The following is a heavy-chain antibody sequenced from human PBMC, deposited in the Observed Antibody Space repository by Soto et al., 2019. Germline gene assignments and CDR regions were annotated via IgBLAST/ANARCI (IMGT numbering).Heavy chain of an antibody. CDR1: GGSFSGYY. CDR2: INHTGGS. J-gene: IGHJ4*02. V-gene: IGHV4-34*01. CDR3: AREVGYYSATRRNLYFDY. Sequence: PSETLSLTCAVSGGSFSGYYWSWVRQTPGKGLEWIGDINHTGGSNYNPSLKSRVMISVDTAKTQFSLNVTSVTAVDTAVYYCAREVGYYSATRRNLYFDYWGPGTLVTVSS. D-gene: IGHD2-2*01.